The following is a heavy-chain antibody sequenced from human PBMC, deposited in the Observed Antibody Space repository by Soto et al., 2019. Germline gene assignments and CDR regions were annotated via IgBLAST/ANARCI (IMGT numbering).Heavy chain of an antibody. D-gene: IGHD5-12*01. CDR1: GGSISSGGYY. Sequence: QVQLQESGPGLVKPSQTLSLTCTVSGGSISSGGYYWSWIRQHPGKGLEWIGYIYYSGSTYYNPSLKSRVTISVDTSKNQFSLKLSSVTAADTAVYYCARSWYGYNGWEYTFDIWGQGTMVTVSS. J-gene: IGHJ3*02. V-gene: IGHV4-31*03. CDR2: IYYSGST. CDR3: ARSWYGYNGWEYTFDI.